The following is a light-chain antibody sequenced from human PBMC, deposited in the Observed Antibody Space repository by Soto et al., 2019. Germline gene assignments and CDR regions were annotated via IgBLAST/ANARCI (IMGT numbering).Light chain of an antibody. V-gene: IGKV1-5*03. CDR2: KAS. J-gene: IGKJ4*01. CDR1: QSISTW. CDR3: QQYNSFSRT. Sequence: DIQMTQSPFTLSASVGDRVTITCRASQSISTWLAWYQQKPGKAPKLLIYKASSLDSGVPSRFSGSGSGTEFTLTISSLQPDDFATYYCQQYNSFSRTFGGGTKVEIK.